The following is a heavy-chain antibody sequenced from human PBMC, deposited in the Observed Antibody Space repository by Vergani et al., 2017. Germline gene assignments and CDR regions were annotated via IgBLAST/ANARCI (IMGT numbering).Heavy chain of an antibody. Sequence: QVQLQESGPGLVKPSETLSLTCTVSGGSVSSGSYYWSWIRQPPGKGLEWIGYIYYSGSTNYNPSLKSRVTISVDTSKNQFSLKLSSVTAADTAVYYCARERRAMATIIGHDAFDIWGQGTMVTVSS. CDR3: ARERRAMATIIGHDAFDI. J-gene: IGHJ3*02. CDR1: GGSVSSGSYY. V-gene: IGHV4-61*01. D-gene: IGHD5-24*01. CDR2: IYYSGST.